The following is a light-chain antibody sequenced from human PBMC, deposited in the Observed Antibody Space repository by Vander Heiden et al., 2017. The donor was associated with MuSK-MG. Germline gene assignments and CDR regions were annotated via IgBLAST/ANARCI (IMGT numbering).Light chain of an antibody. CDR1: QSINNW. CDR3: QQDNSYPLT. CDR2: FAS. V-gene: IGKV1-5*01. Sequence: DIQMTQSPSTLSASVGDRVTITCRASQSINNWLAWYQQKQGKAPKFLIYFASSLQSGVPSRFSGSGSGTEFTLTISSLQPDDFATYYCQQDNSYPLTFGGGTKVEI. J-gene: IGKJ4*01.